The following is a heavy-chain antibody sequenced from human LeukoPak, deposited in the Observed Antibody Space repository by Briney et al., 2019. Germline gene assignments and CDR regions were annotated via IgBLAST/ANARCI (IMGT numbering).Heavy chain of an antibody. V-gene: IGHV1-3*01. J-gene: IGHJ5*02. Sequence: GASVKVSCKASGYTFTSYAMHWVRQAPGQRLEWMGWINAGNGNTKHSQKFQGRVTMTTDTSTSTAYMELRSLRSDDTAVYYCARDQGPYYYDSSGSGFDPWGQGTLVTVSS. CDR2: INAGNGNT. CDR1: GYTFTSYA. CDR3: ARDQGPYYYDSSGSGFDP. D-gene: IGHD3-22*01.